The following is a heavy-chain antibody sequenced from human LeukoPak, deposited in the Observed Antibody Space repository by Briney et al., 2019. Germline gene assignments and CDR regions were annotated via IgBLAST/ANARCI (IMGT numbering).Heavy chain of an antibody. V-gene: IGHV3-23*01. CDR3: AKGYSSGWYAFDS. J-gene: IGHJ4*02. CDR2: IHGAT. D-gene: IGHD6-19*01. CDR1: GFPFSTYA. Sequence: GGSLRLSCAASGFPFSTYAMGWVRQAPGKGLEWVSTIHGATYYADSVRGRFTISKDNSKNTLYLQMTSLRADDTALYYRAKGYSSGWYAFDSWGQGTLVTVSS.